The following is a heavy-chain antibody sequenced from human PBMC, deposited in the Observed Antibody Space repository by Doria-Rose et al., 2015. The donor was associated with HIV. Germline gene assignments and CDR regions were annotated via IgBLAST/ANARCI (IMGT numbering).Heavy chain of an antibody. J-gene: IGHJ4*02. CDR1: GVSLSSPGMG. CDR3: ARIKSSRWYHKYYFDF. V-gene: IGHV2-26*01. Sequence: QWGPVLAKPTETLTLTRTVSGVSLSSPGMGVSWIRQPPGKALEWLSNIFSDDERSYKPSLKSRLTISRGTSKSQVVLTMTDMDPVDTATYYCARIKSSRWYHKYYFDFWGQGTLVIVSA. CDR2: IFSDDER. D-gene: IGHD6-13*01.